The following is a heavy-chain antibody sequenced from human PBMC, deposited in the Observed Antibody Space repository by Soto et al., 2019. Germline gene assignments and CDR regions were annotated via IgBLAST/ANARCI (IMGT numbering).Heavy chain of an antibody. Sequence: GASVKVSCTASGYTFTNFGSSWVRQAPRQGLEWMGRIIPILGIANYAQKFQGRVTITADKSTSTAYMELSSLRSEDTAVYYCARNCYYDSSGPVYGMDVWGQGTTVTVSS. CDR2: IIPILGIA. CDR3: ARNCYYDSSGPVYGMDV. D-gene: IGHD3-22*01. J-gene: IGHJ6*02. V-gene: IGHV1-69*04. CDR1: GYTFTNFG.